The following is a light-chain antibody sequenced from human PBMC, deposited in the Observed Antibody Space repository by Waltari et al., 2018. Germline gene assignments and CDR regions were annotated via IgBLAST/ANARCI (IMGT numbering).Light chain of an antibody. CDR2: GNS. V-gene: IGLV1-40*01. Sequence: QSVLTQPPSVSGAPWQRVTISCTVSSSNIGAGHDVQWYQQLPGTAPKRVIYGNSNRPSGVPDRFSGSKSGTSASLAITGLQAEDEADYYCQSYDSSLSGSLFGGGTKLTVL. J-gene: IGLJ2*01. CDR3: QSYDSSLSGSL. CDR1: SSNIGAGHD.